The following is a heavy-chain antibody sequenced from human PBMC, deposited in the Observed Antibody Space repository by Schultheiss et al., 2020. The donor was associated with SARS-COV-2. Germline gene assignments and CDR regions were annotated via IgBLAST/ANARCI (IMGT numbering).Heavy chain of an antibody. V-gene: IGHV3-23*01. J-gene: IGHJ6*02. D-gene: IGHD3-16*01. Sequence: GESLKISCAASGFTFSSYAMSWVRQAPGKGLEWVSGISGSGGSTYYADSVKGRFTISRDNSKNTLYLQMNSLRAEDTAVYYCARGVYDYIWGSYGGVPIYYYYGMDVWGQGTTVTVSS. CDR3: ARGVYDYIWGSYGGVPIYYYYGMDV. CDR1: GFTFSSYA. CDR2: ISGSGGST.